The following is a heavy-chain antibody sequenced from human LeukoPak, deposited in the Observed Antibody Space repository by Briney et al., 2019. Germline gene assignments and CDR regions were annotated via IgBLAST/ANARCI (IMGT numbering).Heavy chain of an antibody. CDR2: ISSSSSYI. CDR1: GFTFSSYS. J-gene: IGHJ4*02. CDR3: ARSYGDYVFDY. V-gene: IGHV3-21*01. Sequence: GGSLRLSCAASGFTFSSYSMNWVRQAPGKGLEWVSSISSSSSYIYYADSVKGRFTISRDNAKNSLYLQMNSLRAEDTAVHYCARSYGDYVFDYWGQGTPVTVSS. D-gene: IGHD4-17*01.